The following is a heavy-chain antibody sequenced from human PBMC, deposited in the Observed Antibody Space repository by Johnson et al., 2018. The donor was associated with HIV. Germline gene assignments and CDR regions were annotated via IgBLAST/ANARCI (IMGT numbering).Heavy chain of an antibody. D-gene: IGHD6-13*01. CDR2: IKSKTDGGTT. CDR3: AKDSFGDSSPAKAGLAFDI. CDR1: GFTFSNAW. Sequence: VQLVESGGGLVKPGGSLRLSCAASGFTFSNAWMSWVRQAPGKGLEWVGRIKSKTDGGTTDYAAPVKGRFTISRDDSKTTLYLQMNSLRAEDTAVYYWAKDSFGDSSPAKAGLAFDIWGQGTMVTVSS. J-gene: IGHJ3*02. V-gene: IGHV3-15*01.